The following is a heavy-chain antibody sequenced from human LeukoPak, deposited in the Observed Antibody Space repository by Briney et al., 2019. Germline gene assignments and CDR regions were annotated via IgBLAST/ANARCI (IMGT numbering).Heavy chain of an antibody. D-gene: IGHD1-26*01. V-gene: IGHV3-7*01. CDR1: GFTFSSYW. Sequence: GGSLRLSCAASGFTFSSYWMSWVRQAPGKGLEWVANIKQDGSEKYYMDSVKGRFTISRDNAKNSLYLQMNSLRAEDTAVYYCARDKIVGATLLDYWGQGTLVTVSS. CDR2: IKQDGSEK. CDR3: ARDKIVGATLLDY. J-gene: IGHJ4*02.